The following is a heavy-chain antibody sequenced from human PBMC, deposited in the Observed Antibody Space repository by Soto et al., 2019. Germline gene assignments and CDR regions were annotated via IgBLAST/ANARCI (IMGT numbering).Heavy chain of an antibody. CDR1: GFTFSSYD. D-gene: IGHD3-16*02. J-gene: IGHJ6*02. Sequence: GGSLRLSCAASGFTFSSYDMHWVRQATGKGLEWVSAIGTAGDTYYPGSVKGRFTISRENAKNSLYLQMNSLRAGDTAVYYCARDNYDYAWGSYRSNGMDVWGQGTTVTVSS. V-gene: IGHV3-13*01. CDR3: ARDNYDYAWGSYRSNGMDV. CDR2: IGTAGDT.